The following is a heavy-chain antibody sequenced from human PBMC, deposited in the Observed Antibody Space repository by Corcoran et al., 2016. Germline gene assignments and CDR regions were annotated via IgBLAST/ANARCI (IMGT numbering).Heavy chain of an antibody. CDR3: VTEQTGGPFDY. Sequence: QVQVVQSGAEVKTPGASVKVSCKASGYTFTGYYVHWVRQAPGQGLEWMGCIYPTSGGTHSAQKFQGRVTMTGDTSVSTAYRELSSLRSDVTVLYYCVTEQTGGPFDYWGQGTLVTVSS. CDR1: GYTFTGYY. V-gene: IGHV1-2*02. D-gene: IGHD3-16*01. CDR2: IYPTSGGT. J-gene: IGHJ4*02.